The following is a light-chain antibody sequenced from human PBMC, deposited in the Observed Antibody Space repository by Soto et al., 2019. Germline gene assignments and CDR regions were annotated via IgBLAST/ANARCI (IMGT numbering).Light chain of an antibody. V-gene: IGKV2-28*01. CDR1: QSLLHSNGYNY. CDR3: MQAVYTRK. J-gene: IGKJ1*01. CDR2: LGS. Sequence: DILITQAPLSLPVTPGEPASISCRSSQSLLHSNGYNYLDWYLQKPGQSTQLLIFLGSYRASGVPDRFSGSGSGKDFTLRISRVEAEDVGVYYCMQAVYTRKFGPGTKVDIK.